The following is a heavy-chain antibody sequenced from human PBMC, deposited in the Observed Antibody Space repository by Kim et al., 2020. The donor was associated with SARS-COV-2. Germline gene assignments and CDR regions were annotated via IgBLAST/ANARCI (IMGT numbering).Heavy chain of an antibody. CDR2: T. Sequence: TYYEDSVKGPSTISRHNSKNTLYLQMNSLRAEDTAVYYCARDRGNDILDYWGQGTLVTVSS. V-gene: IGHV3-53*04. CDR3: ARDRGNDILDY. D-gene: IGHD3-9*01. J-gene: IGHJ4*02.